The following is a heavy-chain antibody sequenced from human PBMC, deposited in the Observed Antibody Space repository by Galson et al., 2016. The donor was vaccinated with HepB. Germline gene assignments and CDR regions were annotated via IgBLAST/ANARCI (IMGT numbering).Heavy chain of an antibody. CDR2: IAYDGSNK. Sequence: SLRLSCAASRFTFGAYAMHWVRQAPGKGLEWVAVIAYDGSNKDYADTVKGRFTISRDNSKNTLYLQMNSLRAEDTAVYYCARVEAPGYYSYGMDVWGQGTTVTVSS. CDR3: ARVEAPGYYSYGMDV. J-gene: IGHJ6*02. CDR1: RFTFGAYA. V-gene: IGHV3-30*01. D-gene: IGHD3-3*01.